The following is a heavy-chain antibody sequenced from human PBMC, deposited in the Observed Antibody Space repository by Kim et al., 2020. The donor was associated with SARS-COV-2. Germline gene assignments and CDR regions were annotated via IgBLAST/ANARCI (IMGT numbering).Heavy chain of an antibody. V-gene: IGHV1-18*01. CDR2: SSAYNGNT. CDR3: ARGRQQLSAFDI. D-gene: IGHD6-13*01. J-gene: IGHJ3*02. CDR1: GYTFTSYG. Sequence: ASVKVSCKASGYTFTSYGISWVRQAPGQGLEWMGWSSAYNGNTNYAQKLQGRVTMTTDTSTSTAYMELRSLISDDTAVYYCARGRQQLSAFDIWGQGTMVTVSS.